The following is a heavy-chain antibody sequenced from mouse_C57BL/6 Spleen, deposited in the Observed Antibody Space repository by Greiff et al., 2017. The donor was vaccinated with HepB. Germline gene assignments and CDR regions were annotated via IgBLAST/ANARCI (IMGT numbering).Heavy chain of an antibody. CDR3: ARWGITTGRNY. J-gene: IGHJ2*01. CDR1: GYTFTSYW. D-gene: IGHD2-4*01. V-gene: IGHV1-64*01. Sequence: QVQLQQPGAELVKPGASVKLSCKASGYTFTSYWMHWVKQRPGQGLEWIGMIHPNSGSTNYNEKFKSKATLTVDKSSSTAYMQLSSLTSEDSAVYYCARWGITTGRNYWGQGTTLTVSS. CDR2: IHPNSGST.